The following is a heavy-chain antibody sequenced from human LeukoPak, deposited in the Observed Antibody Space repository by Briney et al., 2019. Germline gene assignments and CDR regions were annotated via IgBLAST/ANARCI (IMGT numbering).Heavy chain of an antibody. V-gene: IGHV1-58*01. D-gene: IGHD3-10*01. Sequence: SVKVSCKASGFXFTSSAVQWVRQARGQRLEWIGWIVVGSGNTNYAQKFQERVTITRDMSTSTAYMELSSLRSEDTAVYYCAAVGGSGSYPYYYGMDVWGQGTTVTVSS. CDR1: GFXFTSSA. CDR2: IVVGSGNT. J-gene: IGHJ6*02. CDR3: AAVGGSGSYPYYYGMDV.